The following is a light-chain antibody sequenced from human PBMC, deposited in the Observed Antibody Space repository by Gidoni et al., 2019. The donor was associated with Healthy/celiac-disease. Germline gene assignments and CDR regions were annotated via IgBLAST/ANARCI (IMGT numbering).Light chain of an antibody. CDR2: GAS. Sequence: ILLMLHPGALSLSPGERATLSCRASQSVSSSYLAWYQAKPSQAPRLLIYGASSRATGIPDKFSGSGSGTDFTLTNSRLEPEDFAEYYCQQEGRSGFTFGRGTKVDIK. CDR3: QQEGRSGFT. V-gene: IGKV3-20*01. J-gene: IGKJ3*01. CDR1: QSVSSSY.